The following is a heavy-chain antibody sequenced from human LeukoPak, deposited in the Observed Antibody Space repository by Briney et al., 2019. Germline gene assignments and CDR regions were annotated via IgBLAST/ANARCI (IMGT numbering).Heavy chain of an antibody. CDR3: ARGRYSSGWYRAYYYGMDV. Sequence: ASVRVSCKASGYTFTSCDINWVRQATGQGLEWMGWMNPNNGNTGYAQKFQGRVTMTRNTSISTAYMELSSLRSEDTAVYYCARGRYSSGWYRAYYYGMDVWGQGTTVTVSS. CDR1: GYTFTSCD. J-gene: IGHJ6*02. V-gene: IGHV1-8*01. CDR2: MNPNNGNT. D-gene: IGHD6-19*01.